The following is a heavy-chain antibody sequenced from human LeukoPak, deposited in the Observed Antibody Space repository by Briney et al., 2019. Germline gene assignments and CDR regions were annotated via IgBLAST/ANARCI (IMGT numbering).Heavy chain of an antibody. Sequence: GGSLRLSCAASGFTFDDYGMSWVRQAPGKGLEWVSGINWNGGSTGYADSVKGRFTISRDNAKNSLYLQMNSLRAEDTALYHCARFSSSSWFVHYYGMDVWGQGPTVTVSS. J-gene: IGHJ6*02. CDR2: INWNGGST. D-gene: IGHD6-13*01. CDR3: ARFSSSSWFVHYYGMDV. V-gene: IGHV3-20*01. CDR1: GFTFDDYG.